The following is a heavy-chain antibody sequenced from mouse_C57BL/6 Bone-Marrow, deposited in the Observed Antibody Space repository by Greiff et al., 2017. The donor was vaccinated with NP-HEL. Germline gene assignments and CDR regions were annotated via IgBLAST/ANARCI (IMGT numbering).Heavy chain of an antibody. CDR1: GYAFTNYL. J-gene: IGHJ4*01. D-gene: IGHD1-1*01. CDR2: INPGSGGT. Sequence: QVQLQQSGAELVRPGTSVKVSCKASGYAFTNYLIEWVKQRPGQGLEWIGVINPGSGGTNYNEKFKGKATLTADKSSSTAYMQLSSLTSEDSAVYCCARRGYYYGSTYAMDYWGQGTSVTVSS. V-gene: IGHV1-54*01. CDR3: ARRGYYYGSTYAMDY.